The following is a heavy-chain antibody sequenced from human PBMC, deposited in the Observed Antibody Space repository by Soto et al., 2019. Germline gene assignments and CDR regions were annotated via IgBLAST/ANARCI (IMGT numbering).Heavy chain of an antibody. CDR3: ARQLERGGLPEGFEY. V-gene: IGHV4-4*02. CDR1: GDSISSSHW. D-gene: IGHD1-1*01. Sequence: QVQLQESGPGLVEPSGTLSLTCAVSGDSISSSHWWCWVRQSPGRGLEWIGEIFHTGSIKYNTSLESRVTRSVDKSNNQLSLKLHSVTAADRAVYYCARQLERGGLPEGFEYWGQGTLATVSS. J-gene: IGHJ4*02. CDR2: IFHTGSI.